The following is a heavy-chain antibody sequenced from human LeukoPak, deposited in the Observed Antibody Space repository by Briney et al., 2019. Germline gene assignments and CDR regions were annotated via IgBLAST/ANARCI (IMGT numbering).Heavy chain of an antibody. Sequence: GGSLRPSCAASGFTFSSTAMSWVRQAPGKGLEWVSAISGSGVSTYYADSVKGRFTISRDNSKNTLYLQMNSLRAEDTAVYYCARCAQVGSTSCSFDYWGQGTLVTVSS. V-gene: IGHV3-23*01. D-gene: IGHD2-2*01. CDR1: GFTFSSTA. CDR3: ARCAQVGSTSCSFDY. CDR2: ISGSGVST. J-gene: IGHJ4*02.